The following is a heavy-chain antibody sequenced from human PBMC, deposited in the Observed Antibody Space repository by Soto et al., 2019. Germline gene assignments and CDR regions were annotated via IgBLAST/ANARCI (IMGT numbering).Heavy chain of an antibody. V-gene: IGHV3-23*01. Sequence: GSLRLSCEASGFTFSKYAMIWVRQAPGKGLEWVSAITRTDSTYYADSVKGRFTISRDNSRNTLYLQMNSLGAEDAALYYCAKALVGEVGATDYWGQGTLVTVSS. CDR3: AKALVGEVGATDY. CDR1: GFTFSKYA. D-gene: IGHD1-26*01. CDR2: ITRTDST. J-gene: IGHJ4*02.